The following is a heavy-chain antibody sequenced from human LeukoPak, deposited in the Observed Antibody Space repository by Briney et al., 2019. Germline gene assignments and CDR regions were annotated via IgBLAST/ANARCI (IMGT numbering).Heavy chain of an antibody. CDR2: ISSSSSYI. CDR3: ARDEGAAVAALRRGFDY. J-gene: IGHJ4*02. D-gene: IGHD6-19*01. Sequence: KSGGSLRLSCAASGFTFSSYSMNWVRQAPGKGLEWVSFISSSSSYIYYADSVKGRFTISRDNAKNTLYLQMSSLTAEDTAVYYCARDEGAAVAALRRGFDYWGQGTLVTVSS. V-gene: IGHV3-21*01. CDR1: GFTFSSYS.